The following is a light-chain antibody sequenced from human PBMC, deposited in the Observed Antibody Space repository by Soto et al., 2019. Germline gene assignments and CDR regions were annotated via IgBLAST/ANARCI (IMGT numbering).Light chain of an antibody. CDR3: QQYNNWGVGFT. V-gene: IGKV3-15*01. Sequence: EIVMTQSPATLSVSPGERATLSCRASQSVSSNLAWYQQKPGLAPRLLIYGASTRATGIPARFSGSGSGTEFTLTISSLQSEDFAVYYCQQYNNWGVGFTFGPGTKVDIK. CDR2: GAS. J-gene: IGKJ3*01. CDR1: QSVSSN.